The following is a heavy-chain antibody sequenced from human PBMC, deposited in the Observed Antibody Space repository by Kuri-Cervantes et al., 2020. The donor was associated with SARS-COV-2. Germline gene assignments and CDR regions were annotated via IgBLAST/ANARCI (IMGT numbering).Heavy chain of an antibody. J-gene: IGHJ6*02. V-gene: IGHV4-4*02. Sequence: SETLSLTCDVSGGSISSSNWWSWVRQPPGKGLEWIGEIYHSGSTNYNPSLKSRVTISVDKSKNQFSLKLSSVTAADTAVYYCARLSLGDVEIFAEDYYYYGMDVWGQGTTVTVSS. CDR1: GGSISSSNW. CDR3: ARLSLGDVEIFAEDYYYYGMDV. CDR2: IYHSGST. D-gene: IGHD3-16*01.